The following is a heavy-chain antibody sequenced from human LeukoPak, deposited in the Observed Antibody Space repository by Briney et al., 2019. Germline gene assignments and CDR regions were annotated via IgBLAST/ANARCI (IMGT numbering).Heavy chain of an antibody. Sequence: GGSLRLSCAASGFTFSSYGMHWVRQAPGKGLEWVAFIRYDGSNKYYADSVKGRFTISRDNSKNTLYLQMNSLRAEDTAVYYCAGGPGCSSTSCPKDYWGQGTLVTVSS. CDR1: GFTFSSYG. J-gene: IGHJ4*02. CDR3: AGGPGCSSTSCPKDY. D-gene: IGHD2-2*01. V-gene: IGHV3-30*02. CDR2: IRYDGSNK.